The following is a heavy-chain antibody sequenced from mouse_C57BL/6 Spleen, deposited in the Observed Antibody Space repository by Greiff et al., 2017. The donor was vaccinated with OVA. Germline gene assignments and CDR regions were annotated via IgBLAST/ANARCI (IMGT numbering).Heavy chain of an antibody. CDR1: GYAFSSSW. V-gene: IGHV1-82*01. Sequence: VKLQQSGPELVKPGASVKISCKASGYAFSSSWMNWVKQRPGKGLEWIGRIYPGDGDTNYNGKFKGKATLTADKSSSTAYMQLSSLTSEDSAVYFCARWGYYYGTSDAMDYWGQGTSVTVSS. CDR2: IYPGDGDT. CDR3: ARWGYYYGTSDAMDY. D-gene: IGHD1-1*01. J-gene: IGHJ4*01.